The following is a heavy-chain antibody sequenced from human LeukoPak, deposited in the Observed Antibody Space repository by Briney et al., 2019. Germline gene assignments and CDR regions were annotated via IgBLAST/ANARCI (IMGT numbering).Heavy chain of an antibody. D-gene: IGHD1-26*01. V-gene: IGHV1-69*13. CDR1: GGTFSSYA. Sequence: SVKVSCKASGGTFSSYAISWVRQAPGQGLEWMGGIIPIFGTANYAQKFQGRVTITADESTSTAYMELSSLRSEDTAVYYCASSTPKWELLSSPFDYWGQGTLVTVSS. CDR2: IIPIFGTA. J-gene: IGHJ4*02. CDR3: ASSTPKWELLSSPFDY.